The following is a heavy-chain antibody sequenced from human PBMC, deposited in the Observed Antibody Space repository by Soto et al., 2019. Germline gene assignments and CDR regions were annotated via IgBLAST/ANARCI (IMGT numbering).Heavy chain of an antibody. CDR3: ARHRATGYSTDWLRLYYFDY. J-gene: IGHJ4*02. Sequence: QVQLQESGPGLVEPSETLSLTCTVSGGSLSTSGYSWGWIRQPPGKGLEWIGSVYYSGSSDYNPSLKSRVTISVDTSKNQFSLKLTSVTAADAAVYYCARHRATGYSTDWLRLYYFDYWGQGTLVAVSS. CDR1: GGSLSTSGYS. D-gene: IGHD6-19*01. CDR2: VYYSGSS. V-gene: IGHV4-39*01.